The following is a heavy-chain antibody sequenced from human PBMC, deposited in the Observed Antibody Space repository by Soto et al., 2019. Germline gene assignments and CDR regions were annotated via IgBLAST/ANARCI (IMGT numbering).Heavy chain of an antibody. J-gene: IGHJ5*02. CDR2: ISYDGINK. Sequence: QVQLVESGGGVVQPARSLRLSCEASGFTFNTHGMHWDRQAPGEGLEWLAVISYDGINKYYADSVKGRFTISRDNSKNPLFVLMNSLTPEDTAVYYCVKGRNLIPWGWFAPWGKGTLVTVSS. V-gene: IGHV3-30*18. CDR3: VKGRNLIPWGWFAP. CDR1: GFTFNTHG. D-gene: IGHD3-16*01.